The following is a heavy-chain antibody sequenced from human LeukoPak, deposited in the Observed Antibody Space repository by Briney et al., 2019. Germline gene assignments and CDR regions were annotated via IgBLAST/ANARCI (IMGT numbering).Heavy chain of an antibody. J-gene: IGHJ4*02. CDR1: GFTFSNYW. V-gene: IGHV3-7*01. D-gene: IGHD1-26*01. CDR2: IKQDGSEK. CDR3: ARDGSGSYYRGTDDY. Sequence: GGSLRLSCAASGFTFSNYWMSLVRQAPGKGLEWVANIKQDGSEKYYVDSVKGRFTTSRDNAKNSLYLQMNSLRAEDTAVYYCARDGSGSYYRGTDDYWGQGTLVTVSS.